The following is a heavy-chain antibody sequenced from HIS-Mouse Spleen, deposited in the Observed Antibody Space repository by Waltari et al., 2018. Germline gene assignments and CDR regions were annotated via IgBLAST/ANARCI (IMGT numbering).Heavy chain of an antibody. J-gene: IGHJ2*01. CDR3: AREIPYSSSWYDWYVDL. D-gene: IGHD6-13*01. Sequence: QLQLQESGPGLVKPSETLSLTCTVSGGSISSSSYYWGWIRQPPGKGLAWIWRIYYSGSSDYNPALKSRVTIAVDTSKSQFSLKLSSVTAADTAVYYCAREIPYSSSWYDWYVDLWGRGTLVTVSS. CDR1: GGSISSSSYY. CDR2: IYYSGSS. V-gene: IGHV4-39*07.